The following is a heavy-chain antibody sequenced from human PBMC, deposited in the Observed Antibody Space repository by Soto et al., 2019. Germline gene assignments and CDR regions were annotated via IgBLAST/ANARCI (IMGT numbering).Heavy chain of an antibody. Sequence: VQLVQSGAEVKKPGASVKVSCRASGNTFSSFDIDWVRQATGQGLEWMGWMNPNSGNTVYAQKFQGRVTMTRNTSINTAYMELSSLRSEDTAVYYCARGTRSVDYWGQGTLVTVAS. CDR3: ARGTRSVDY. CDR1: GNTFSSFD. CDR2: MNPNSGNT. V-gene: IGHV1-8*01. D-gene: IGHD3-3*01. J-gene: IGHJ4*02.